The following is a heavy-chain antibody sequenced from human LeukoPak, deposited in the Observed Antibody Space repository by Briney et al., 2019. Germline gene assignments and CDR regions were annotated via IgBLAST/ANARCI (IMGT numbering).Heavy chain of an antibody. D-gene: IGHD5-24*01. CDR2: INGDGSTT. CDR3: AKALEMSTITFGFDF. Sequence: GGSLRLSCAASGFTFSKYWMHWVRQVPGKGLVWVSLINGDGSTTDYADFVKGRFTISRDNAKSTLSLQVNSLRADDTTVYYCAKALEMSTITFGFDFWGLGTLVTVSS. J-gene: IGHJ4*02. V-gene: IGHV3-74*01. CDR1: GFTFSKYW.